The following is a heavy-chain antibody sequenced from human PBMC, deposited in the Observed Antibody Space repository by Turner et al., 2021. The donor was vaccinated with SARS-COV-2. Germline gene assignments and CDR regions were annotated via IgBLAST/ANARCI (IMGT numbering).Heavy chain of an antibody. CDR3: AKEFIRSIEWELRGVFDF. D-gene: IGHD1-26*01. CDR2: VSGSGNSK. CDR1: GFTFSHFS. V-gene: IGHV3-23*01. J-gene: IGHJ4*02. Sequence: EVQLLESGGGLVQPGGSLKLSCSASGFTFSHFSMTWVRQAPGKGLEWISAVSGSGNSKYYADSVKGRFTVSRDNSDDTLCLQMSSLRDEDTAVYYCAKEFIRSIEWELRGVFDFGGQGTLVTVSS.